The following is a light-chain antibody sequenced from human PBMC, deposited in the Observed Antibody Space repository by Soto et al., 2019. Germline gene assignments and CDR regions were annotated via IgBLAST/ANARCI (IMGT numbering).Light chain of an antibody. Sequence: QLVLTQPPSASGTPGQRVTISCSGSSSNIGSTTVSWYQQLPRTAPKLLIYSNNQRPSGVPDRFSGSKSGTSASLAISGLQSEDEAHYYCAAWDDSLNGPVFGGGTKLTVL. CDR3: AAWDDSLNGPV. CDR1: SSNIGSTT. V-gene: IGLV1-44*01. CDR2: SNN. J-gene: IGLJ2*01.